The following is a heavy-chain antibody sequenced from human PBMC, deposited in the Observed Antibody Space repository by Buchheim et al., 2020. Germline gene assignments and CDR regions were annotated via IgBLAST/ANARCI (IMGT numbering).Heavy chain of an antibody. J-gene: IGHJ4*02. Sequence: QVQLQESGPGRVKPSETLSLTCTVSGGSINTYYWSWIRQPPGRGLEWIGYIYSTGNTNYNPSLKGRVTISLDTSKNQFSLWLSSVTDADTAVYYCARSVDYAMATDYWGQGTL. CDR3: ARSVDYAMATDY. D-gene: IGHD2-8*01. CDR2: IYSTGNT. CDR1: GGSINTYY. V-gene: IGHV4-59*01.